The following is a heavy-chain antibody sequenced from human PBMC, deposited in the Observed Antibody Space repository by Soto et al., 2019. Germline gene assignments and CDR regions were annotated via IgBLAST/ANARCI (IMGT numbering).Heavy chain of an antibody. CDR3: ARRDNSGWYSLDY. CDR2: VSPSGSNT. Sequence: SLRLSCAVSGFIFSNYPMSWVRQAPGKGLEWVSSVSPSGSNTYYADSVKGRFTMSRDNSENRLHLQMNSLRAEDTAVYFCARRDNSGWYSLDYWGQGTPVTVSS. D-gene: IGHD6-19*01. CDR1: GFIFSNYP. V-gene: IGHV3-23*01. J-gene: IGHJ4*02.